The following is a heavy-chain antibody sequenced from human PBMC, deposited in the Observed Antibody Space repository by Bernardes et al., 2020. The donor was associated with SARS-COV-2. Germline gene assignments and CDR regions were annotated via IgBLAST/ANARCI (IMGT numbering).Heavy chain of an antibody. CDR1: GFTFSSYT. CDR2: ISTSSSYI. V-gene: IGHV3-21*06. J-gene: IGHJ4*02. Sequence: GGSLRLSCAASGFTFSSYTMNWVRQAPGKGLEWISSISTSSSYISYSDSVRGRFTISRDNAKNSVSLKMNSLRAEDTAVYYCARVDFSNLYYVDYWGQGTPVTVSS. CDR3: ARVDFSNLYYVDY. D-gene: IGHD4-4*01.